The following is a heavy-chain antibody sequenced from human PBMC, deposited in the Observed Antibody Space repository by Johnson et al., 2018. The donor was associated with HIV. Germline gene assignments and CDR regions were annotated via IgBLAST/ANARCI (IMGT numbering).Heavy chain of an antibody. CDR1: GFTFSSYG. J-gene: IGHJ3*02. V-gene: IGHV3-30*03. CDR3: ASDSSGYDERGEKDAFDI. Sequence: QVQLVESGGGVVQPGRSLRLSCAASGFTFSSYGMHWVRQAPGKGLEWVAVISYDGSNKYYADSVKGRFTISRDNSKNTLYLQMNSLRAEVTAVYYCASDSSGYDERGEKDAFDIWGQGTMVTVSS. CDR2: ISYDGSNK. D-gene: IGHD3-22*01.